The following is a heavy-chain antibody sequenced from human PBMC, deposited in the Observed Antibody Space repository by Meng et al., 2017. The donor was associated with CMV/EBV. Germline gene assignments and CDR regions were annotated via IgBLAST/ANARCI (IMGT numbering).Heavy chain of an antibody. CDR1: GFTFSSYW. J-gene: IGHJ3*02. Sequence: GESLKISCAASGFTFSSYWMHWVRQAPGKGLVWVSRINSDGSSTSYADSVKGRFTISRDNAKNTLYLQMNSLRAEGTAVYYCARDGPNGIAVAGGDIWGQGTMVTVSS. CDR2: INSDGSST. V-gene: IGHV3-74*01. D-gene: IGHD6-19*01. CDR3: ARDGPNGIAVAGGDI.